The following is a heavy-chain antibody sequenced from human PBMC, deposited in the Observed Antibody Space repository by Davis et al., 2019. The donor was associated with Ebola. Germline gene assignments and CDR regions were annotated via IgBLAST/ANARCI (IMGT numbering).Heavy chain of an antibody. J-gene: IGHJ3*02. Sequence: GESLKISCAASGFTFSSYAMSWVRQAPGKGLEWVSYISSSSSTIYYADSVKGRFTISRDNAKNSLYLQMNSLRDEDTAVYYCARAPYYYDSSGWGAFDIWGQGTMVTVSS. CDR2: ISSSSSTI. V-gene: IGHV3-48*02. CDR3: ARAPYYYDSSGWGAFDI. CDR1: GFTFSSYA. D-gene: IGHD3-22*01.